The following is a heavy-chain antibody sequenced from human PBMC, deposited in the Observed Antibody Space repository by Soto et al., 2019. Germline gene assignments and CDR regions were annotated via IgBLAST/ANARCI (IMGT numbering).Heavy chain of an antibody. J-gene: IGHJ2*01. CDR3: ARPPSGSRNWYFGL. CDR2: IYYSGST. V-gene: IGHV4-39*01. D-gene: IGHD1-26*01. CDR1: GGSISSSSYY. Sequence: QLQLQESGPGLVKPSETLSLTCTVSGGSISSSSYYWGWIRQPPGKGLEWIGSIYYSGSTYYNPSLKSRVTISVDTSKTQFSLRLSSVTAADTAVYYCARPPSGSRNWYFGLWGRGTLVTVSS.